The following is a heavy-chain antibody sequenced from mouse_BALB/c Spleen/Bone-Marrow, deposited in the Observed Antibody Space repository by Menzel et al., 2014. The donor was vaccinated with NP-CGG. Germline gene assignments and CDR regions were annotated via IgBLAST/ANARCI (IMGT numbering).Heavy chain of an antibody. Sequence: VQLQESGAELVKPGASVKLSCKASGYTFTSCYMYWVKQRPGQGLEWIGGINPSNGGTNFNEKFKSKATLTVDKSSSTAYMQLSSLTSEDSAVYYCTRYGYDPLYAMDYWGQGTSVTVSS. V-gene: IGHV1S81*02. CDR3: TRYGYDPLYAMDY. CDR2: INPSNGGT. J-gene: IGHJ4*01. D-gene: IGHD2-3*01. CDR1: GYTFTSCY.